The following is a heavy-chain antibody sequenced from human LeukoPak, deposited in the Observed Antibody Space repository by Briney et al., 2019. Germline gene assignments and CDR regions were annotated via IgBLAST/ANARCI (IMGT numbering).Heavy chain of an antibody. Sequence: SETLSLTCTVSGGSISSSSYYWGWIRQPPGKGLEWIGSIYYSGSTYYNPSLKSRVTISVDTSKNQFSLKLSSVTAADTAVYYCAREGWYVSGIDYWGQGTLVTVSS. D-gene: IGHD6-19*01. CDR2: IYYSGST. CDR1: GGSISSSSYY. CDR3: AREGWYVSGIDY. V-gene: IGHV4-39*07. J-gene: IGHJ4*02.